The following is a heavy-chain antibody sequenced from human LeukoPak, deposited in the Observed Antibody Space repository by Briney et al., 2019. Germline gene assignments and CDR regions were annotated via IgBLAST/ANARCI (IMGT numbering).Heavy chain of an antibody. CDR2: IYPGDSDT. CDR3: AKCRTVGKSTDYYYYYDMDV. CDR1: GYSFTSYW. J-gene: IGHJ6*02. V-gene: IGHV5-51*01. Sequence: GESLKISCKGSGYSFTSYWIGWVRQMPGKGLEWMGIIYPGDSDTRYSPSFQGQVTISADKSISTAYLQWSSLKASDTAMYYCAKCRTVGKSTDYYYYYDMDVWGQGTTVTVS. D-gene: IGHD4-23*01.